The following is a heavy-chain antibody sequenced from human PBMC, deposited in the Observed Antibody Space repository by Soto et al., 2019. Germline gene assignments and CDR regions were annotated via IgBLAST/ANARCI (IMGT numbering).Heavy chain of an antibody. CDR2: INPSGGST. CDR1: GYTFASYY. CDR3: ARSSGIAAADN. Sequence: ASVKVSCKASGYTFASYYRHWVRQAPGQGLEWMGIINPSGGSTSYAQKFQGRVTMTRDTSTSTVYMELSSLRSEDTAVYYCARSSGIAAADNWGQGTLVTSP. J-gene: IGHJ4*02. D-gene: IGHD6-13*01. V-gene: IGHV1-46*01.